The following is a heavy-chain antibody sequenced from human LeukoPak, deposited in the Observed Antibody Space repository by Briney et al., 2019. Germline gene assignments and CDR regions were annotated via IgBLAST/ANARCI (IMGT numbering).Heavy chain of an antibody. Sequence: GGSLRLSCAASGFTFSTYAMSWVRQAPGKGLEWVSVISGSGGNTYYADSVKGRFTISRDNSKNTLYLQMNSLRAEDTAVYYCAKRSYNYFDYWGQGTLVTVSS. CDR3: AKRSYNYFDY. D-gene: IGHD1-26*01. J-gene: IGHJ4*02. V-gene: IGHV3-23*01. CDR2: ISGSGGNT. CDR1: GFTFSTYA.